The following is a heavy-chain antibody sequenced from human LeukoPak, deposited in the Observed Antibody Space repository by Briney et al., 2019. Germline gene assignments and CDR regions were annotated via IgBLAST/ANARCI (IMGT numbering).Heavy chain of an antibody. CDR1: GYTFTSYG. Sequence: ASVKVSCKASGYTFTSYGISWVRQAPGQGLEWMGWISAYNGNTNYAQKLQGRVTMTTDTSTSTAYMELRSLRSDDTVAYYCAREKNLPYYDYVWGSRALDYWGQGTLVTVSS. CDR3: AREKNLPYYDYVWGSRALDY. J-gene: IGHJ4*02. V-gene: IGHV1-18*01. CDR2: ISAYNGNT. D-gene: IGHD3-16*01.